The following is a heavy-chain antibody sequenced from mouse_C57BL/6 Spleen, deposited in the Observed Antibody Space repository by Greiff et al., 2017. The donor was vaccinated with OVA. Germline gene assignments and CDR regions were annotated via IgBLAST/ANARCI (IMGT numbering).Heavy chain of an antibody. D-gene: IGHD2-5*01. CDR3: ARSNHHRCAY. CDR2: IDPSDSYT. V-gene: IGHV1-50*01. CDR1: GYTFTSYW. J-gene: IGHJ3*01. Sequence: QVQLQQPGAELVKPGASVKLSCKASGYTFTSYWMQWVKQRPGQGLEWIGEIDPSDSYTNYNQKFKGKATLTVDTSSSTAYMQLSSLTSEDSAVYYCARSNHHRCAYWGEGTLVTVSA.